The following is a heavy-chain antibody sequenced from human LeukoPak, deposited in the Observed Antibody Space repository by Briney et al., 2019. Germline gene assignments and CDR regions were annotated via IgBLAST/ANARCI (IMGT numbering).Heavy chain of an antibody. CDR3: ATADPRRSYLFFDY. D-gene: IGHD1-26*01. CDR1: GYTLTELS. J-gene: IGHJ4*02. V-gene: IGHV1-24*01. Sequence: ASVKVSCKVSGYTLTELSMHWVRQDPGKGHEWMGGFDPEDGETIYAQKFQGRVTMTEDTSTDTAYMELSSLRSEDTAVYYCATADPRRSYLFFDYWGQGTLVTVSS. CDR2: FDPEDGET.